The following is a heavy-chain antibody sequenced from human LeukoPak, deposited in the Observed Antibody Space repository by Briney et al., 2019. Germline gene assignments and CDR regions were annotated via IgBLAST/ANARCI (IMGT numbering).Heavy chain of an antibody. V-gene: IGHV3-15*01. CDR3: TTDRGSV. J-gene: IGHJ4*02. CDR2: IKSKSDGETT. CDR1: GFTFTNVW. Sequence: GGSRRLSCAASGFTFTNVWMSWVRQTPWKGLEWVGRIKSKSDGETTDYAAPVKGRFTISRDDAKTMVYLQMNSLKSEDTAVYYCTTDRGSVWGQGTLVTVSS.